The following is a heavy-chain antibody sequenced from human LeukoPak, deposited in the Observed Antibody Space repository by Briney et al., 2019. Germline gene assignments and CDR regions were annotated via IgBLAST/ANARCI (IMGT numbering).Heavy chain of an antibody. CDR1: GGTFSSYT. CDR2: IIPILGIA. CDR3: ARDHGYRYYDYYYMDV. Sequence: SVKVSCKASGGTFSSYTISWVRQAPGQGLEWMGRIIPILGIANYAQKFQGRVTITADKSTSTAYMELSSLRSEDTAVYYCARDHGYRYYDYYYMDVWGKGTTVTVSS. J-gene: IGHJ6*03. V-gene: IGHV1-69*04. D-gene: IGHD5-18*01.